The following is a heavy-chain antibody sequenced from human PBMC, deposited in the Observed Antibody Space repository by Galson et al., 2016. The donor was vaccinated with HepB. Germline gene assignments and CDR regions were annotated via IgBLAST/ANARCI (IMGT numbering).Heavy chain of an antibody. V-gene: IGHV3-30*04. Sequence: SLRLSCAASGFTFSNFVMHWVRQSPDKGLEWVAMMSYDGGKKYYADSVKGRFTISRDNSESTLYLQMSSLRPEDTAGYYCVRGDSSGYYSGSRGFDNWGQGALVTASS. J-gene: IGHJ4*02. CDR3: VRGDSSGYYSGSRGFDN. CDR2: MSYDGGKK. D-gene: IGHD3-22*01. CDR1: GFTFSNFV.